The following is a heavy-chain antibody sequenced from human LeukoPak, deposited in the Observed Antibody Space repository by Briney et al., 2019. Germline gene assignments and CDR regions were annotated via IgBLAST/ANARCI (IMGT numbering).Heavy chain of an antibody. CDR2: IRHDGSEK. J-gene: IGHJ4*02. CDR3: AKNREPSGDYAGAFDF. D-gene: IGHD4-17*01. Sequence: GGSLRLSCAASGFTFSSYAMSWVRQAPGNGLEWVAFIRHDGSEKHYADSVKGRFIISRDNSENTLFLQMNSLRAGDTAVYYCAKNREPSGDYAGAFDFWGQGTLVTVSS. CDR1: GFTFSSYA. V-gene: IGHV3-30*02.